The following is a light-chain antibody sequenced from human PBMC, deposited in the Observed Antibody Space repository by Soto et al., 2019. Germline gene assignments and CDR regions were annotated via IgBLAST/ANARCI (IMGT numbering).Light chain of an antibody. J-gene: IGLJ1*01. CDR1: SSNLGSNT. Sequence: QSVLTQPPSASGTPGQRVTISCSGSSSNLGSNTVNWYQQLPGTAPKLLIYGNNQLPSGVPDRFSGSKSGPSASLAISGLQSEDEADYFCAAWDDRLNGYYVFGTGTKLTVL. CDR2: GNN. V-gene: IGLV1-44*01. CDR3: AAWDDRLNGYYV.